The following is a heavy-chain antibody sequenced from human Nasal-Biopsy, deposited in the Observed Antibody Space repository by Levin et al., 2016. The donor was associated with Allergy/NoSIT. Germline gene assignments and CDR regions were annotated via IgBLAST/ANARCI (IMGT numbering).Heavy chain of an antibody. V-gene: IGHV4-59*01. J-gene: IGHJ4*02. CDR3: AGDSSSWERADY. D-gene: IGHD6-13*01. Sequence: SETLSLTCTVSGASITKYYWSWIRQPPGKGLEWIGYVYYSGSTKYNPSLKSRVTISIDTSKNQFSLKLTSVTATDTAVYYCAGDSSSWERADYWGQGTQVIVSS. CDR2: VYYSGST. CDR1: GASITKYY.